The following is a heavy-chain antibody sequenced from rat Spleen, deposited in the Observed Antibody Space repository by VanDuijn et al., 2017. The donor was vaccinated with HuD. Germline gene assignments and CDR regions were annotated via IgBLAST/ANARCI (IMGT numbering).Heavy chain of an antibody. V-gene: IGHV5S10*01. CDR3: TTEGTLAY. Sequence: EVQLVESGGGLVQPGRSLKLSCAASGFTFSDFNMAWVRQAPKKGLEWVATISYDGRSTYYRDSVKGRFTFSRDNAKSTLFLQMDSLRSEDTATYYCTTEGTLAYWGQGVMVTVSS. CDR1: GFTFSDFN. J-gene: IGHJ2*01. CDR2: ISYDGRST.